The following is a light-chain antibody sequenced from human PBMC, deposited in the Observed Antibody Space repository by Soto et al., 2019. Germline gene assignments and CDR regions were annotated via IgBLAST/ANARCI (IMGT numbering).Light chain of an antibody. CDR1: SSNIENNY. Sequence: QSVLTQPPSVSEAPGQKVTISCSGSSSNIENNYVSWHQQLPGTAPKLLIYDNNKRPSGIPDRFSGSKSGTSATLGITGLQTGDEADYYCGAWDSSLTSYVFGTGTKLTVL. CDR2: DNN. J-gene: IGLJ1*01. CDR3: GAWDSSLTSYV. V-gene: IGLV1-51*01.